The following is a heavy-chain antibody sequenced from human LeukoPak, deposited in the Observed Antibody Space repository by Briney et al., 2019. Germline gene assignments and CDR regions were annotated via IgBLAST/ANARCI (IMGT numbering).Heavy chain of an antibody. CDR2: ISYDGSAT. CDR3: ARHDWFDP. V-gene: IGHV3-30*14. CDR1: GFTFSTYP. J-gene: IGHJ5*02. D-gene: IGHD3-3*01. Sequence: GGSLRLSCIASGFTFSTYPMHWVRQAPGKGLEWVAVISYDGSATSYAESVKGRFTFSRDNSKNTLYLQMNSLRVEDTAVYYCARHDWFDPWGHGTLVTVSS.